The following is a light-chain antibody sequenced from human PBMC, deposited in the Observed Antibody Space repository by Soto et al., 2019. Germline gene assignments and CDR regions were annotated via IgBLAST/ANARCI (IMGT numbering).Light chain of an antibody. J-gene: IGLJ1*01. V-gene: IGLV2-11*01. CDR2: DVS. CDR3: CSYAGSMGV. CDR1: SSDVGGYNY. Sequence: QSALTQPRSVSGSPGQSVTISCTGTSSDVGGYNYVSWYQQHPGKAPKLMIYDVSKRPSGVPDRFSGSKSGNTASLTISGLQAEDEADYYCCSYAGSMGVFGTGTKXTV.